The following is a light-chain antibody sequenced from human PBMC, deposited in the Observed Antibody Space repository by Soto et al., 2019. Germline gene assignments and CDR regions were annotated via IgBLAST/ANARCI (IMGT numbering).Light chain of an antibody. CDR1: KLGDKY. CDR3: QAWDSSTYV. J-gene: IGLJ1*01. V-gene: IGLV3-1*01. CDR2: QDS. Sequence: ELTQPPSVSVSPGQTASITCSGDKLGDKYACWYQQKPGQSPVLVIYQDSKRPSGIPERFSGSNSGNTATLTISGTQAMDEADYYCQAWDSSTYVFGTATKVTVL.